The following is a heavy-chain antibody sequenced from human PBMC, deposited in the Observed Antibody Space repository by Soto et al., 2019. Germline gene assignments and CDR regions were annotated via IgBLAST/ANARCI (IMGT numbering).Heavy chain of an antibody. CDR1: GYTLTELS. CDR2: FDPEDGET. Sequence: GASLKVSCKVSGYTLTELSMHWVRQAPGKGLEWMGGFDPEDGETIYAQKFQGRVTMTEDTSTDTAYMELSSLRSEDTAVYYCATDLAARPGWFDPWGQGTLVTVSS. V-gene: IGHV1-24*01. J-gene: IGHJ5*02. D-gene: IGHD6-6*01. CDR3: ATDLAARPGWFDP.